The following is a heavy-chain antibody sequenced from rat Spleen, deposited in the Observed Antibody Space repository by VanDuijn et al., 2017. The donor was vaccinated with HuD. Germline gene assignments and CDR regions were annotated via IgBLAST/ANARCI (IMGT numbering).Heavy chain of an antibody. CDR1: GFTFSDCY. Sequence: EVQLLESDGGLVQPGRSLKLSCATSGFTFSDCYMAWVRQAPTKGLEWVETISYDGSSTYYRDSVKGRFTISRDNAKSTLYMQVDSLRSEDTAIYYCARPTTGIPFNYWGQGVMVTVSS. V-gene: IGHV5-29*01. CDR2: ISYDGSST. J-gene: IGHJ2*01. D-gene: IGHD1-9*01. CDR3: ARPTTGIPFNY.